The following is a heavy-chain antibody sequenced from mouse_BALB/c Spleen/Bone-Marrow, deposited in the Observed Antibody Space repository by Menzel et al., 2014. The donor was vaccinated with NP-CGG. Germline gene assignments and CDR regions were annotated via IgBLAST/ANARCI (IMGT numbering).Heavy chain of an antibody. V-gene: IGHV2-2*02. D-gene: IGHD1-1*01. J-gene: IGHJ4*01. CDR3: ARNYYGSSYAMDY. CDR1: GFSLTSYG. CDR2: IWSGGST. Sequence: VQGVESGPGLVQPSQSLSITCTVSGFSLTSYGVHWVRQSPGKGLDWLGVIWSGGSTDYNAALISRLSISKDNSKSQVFFKMNSLQVNDTAIYYCARNYYGSSYAMDYWGQGTSVTVSS.